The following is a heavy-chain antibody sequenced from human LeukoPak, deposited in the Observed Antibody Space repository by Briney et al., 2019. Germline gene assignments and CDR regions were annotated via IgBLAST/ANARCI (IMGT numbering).Heavy chain of an antibody. D-gene: IGHD4-23*01. CDR1: GYTFTSYY. CDR3: ARNRPVYGGVDY. Sequence: ASVKVSCKASGYTFTSYYMHWVRQAPGQGVEWMGIINPSGGSTSYAQKLQGRVTITRDTSTSTVYMELSSLRSEDTAVYYCARNRPVYGGVDYWGQGTLVTVSS. V-gene: IGHV1-46*04. CDR2: INPSGGST. J-gene: IGHJ4*02.